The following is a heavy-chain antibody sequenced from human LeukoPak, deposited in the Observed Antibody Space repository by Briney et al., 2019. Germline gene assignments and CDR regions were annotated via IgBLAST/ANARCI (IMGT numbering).Heavy chain of an antibody. Sequence: GGSLRLSCAASGVTFSSYAMSWVRQAPGKGLEWVSAISGSGGSTYYADSVKGRFTISRDNSKNTLYLQMNSLRAADTAVYYCATRGDILTGYPYYFDYWGQGTLVTVSS. CDR1: GVTFSSYA. CDR3: ATRGDILTGYPYYFDY. D-gene: IGHD3-9*01. V-gene: IGHV3-23*01. CDR2: ISGSGGST. J-gene: IGHJ4*02.